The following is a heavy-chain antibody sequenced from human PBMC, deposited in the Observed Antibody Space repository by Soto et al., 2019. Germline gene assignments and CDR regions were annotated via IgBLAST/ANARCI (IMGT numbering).Heavy chain of an antibody. CDR1: GGSISSGGYY. CDR3: AGYCSGGSCYSSHFDY. D-gene: IGHD2-15*01. V-gene: IGHV4-31*03. Sequence: QVQLQESGPGLVKPSQTLSLTCTVSGGSISSGGYYWSWIRQHPGKGLEWIGYIYYSGSTYYNPSLKSRVTIAVDTSKNQFSLKLSSVTAADTAVYYCAGYCSGGSCYSSHFDYWGQGTLVTVSS. J-gene: IGHJ4*02. CDR2: IYYSGST.